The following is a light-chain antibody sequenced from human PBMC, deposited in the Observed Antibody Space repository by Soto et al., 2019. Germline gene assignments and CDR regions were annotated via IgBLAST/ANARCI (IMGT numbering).Light chain of an antibody. J-gene: IGKJ2*01. CDR1: HNISTF. CDR2: ATS. V-gene: IGKV1-39*01. Sequence: DIQMTQSPSSLSAFVGDGVTITCRASHNISTFLRWYQQKPGEAPRFIIYATSNLQHGVPSRFSGSGSGTDFTLTISSLQPEDFATYYCQQSFSTLYTFGQGTKLEMK. CDR3: QQSFSTLYT.